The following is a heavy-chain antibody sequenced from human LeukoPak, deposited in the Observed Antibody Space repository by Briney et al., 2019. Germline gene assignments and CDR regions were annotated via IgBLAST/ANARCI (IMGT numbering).Heavy chain of an antibody. Sequence: SETLSLTCTVSGGSISGYYWAWIRQPPGKGLEWFGYIYYSGSTNYNPSLTSRVTISLDMSENQFSLILTSVTAADTAVYYCARRTAMASIPYDFWGQGTLVTVSS. J-gene: IGHJ4*02. CDR3: ARRTAMASIPYDF. CDR2: IYYSGST. CDR1: GGSISGYY. V-gene: IGHV4-59*01. D-gene: IGHD5-18*01.